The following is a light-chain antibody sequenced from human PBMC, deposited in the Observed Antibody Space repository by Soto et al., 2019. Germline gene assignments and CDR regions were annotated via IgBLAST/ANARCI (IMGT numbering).Light chain of an antibody. CDR1: QFLSSY. V-gene: IGKV3-11*01. J-gene: IGKJ5*01. CDR2: DST. CDR3: HQRNQ. Sequence: VMTQSPLSLPVTLGQPASLSCRASQFLSSYLAWYQQIPGQPPRLLIYDSTNRAAGIPARFSGSRSGTDFTLTISSVEPEDFAMYYCHQRNQFGQGTRLEIK.